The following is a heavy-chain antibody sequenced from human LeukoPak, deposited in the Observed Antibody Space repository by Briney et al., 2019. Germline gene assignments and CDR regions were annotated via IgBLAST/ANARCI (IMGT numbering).Heavy chain of an antibody. Sequence: GASVKVSCKASGGTFSSYAISWVRQAPGQGLEWMGGIIPIFGTANYAQKFQGRVTITADESTSTAYMELSSLRSEDTAVYYCAGMGSTVREGRPFDYWGQGTLVTVSS. CDR2: IIPIFGTA. CDR3: AGMGSTVREGRPFDY. CDR1: GGTFSSYA. J-gene: IGHJ4*02. V-gene: IGHV1-69*13. D-gene: IGHD4-17*01.